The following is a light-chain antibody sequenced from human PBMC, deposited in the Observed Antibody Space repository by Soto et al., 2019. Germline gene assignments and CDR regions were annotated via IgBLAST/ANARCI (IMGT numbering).Light chain of an antibody. Sequence: EIVMTQSPGTLSVSPGERVTISCMTSQSVSSNLAWYQQKPGQAPRLLIYGASTRATGIPARFSGSGSGTDFTLTISRLEPEDFAVYYCQQYGSPPITFGQGTRLEIK. CDR2: GAS. CDR3: QQYGSPPIT. V-gene: IGKV3-20*01. J-gene: IGKJ5*01. CDR1: QSVSSN.